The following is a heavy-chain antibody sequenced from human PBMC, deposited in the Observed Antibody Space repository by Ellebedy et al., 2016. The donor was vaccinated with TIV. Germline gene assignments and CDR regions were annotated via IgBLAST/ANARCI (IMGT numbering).Heavy chain of an antibody. CDR1: GFTFSSYA. D-gene: IGHD3-22*01. CDR2: ISHDGSID. CDR3: ARGNYYDSSAYSHHTIDY. J-gene: IGHJ4*02. V-gene: IGHV3-30-3*01. Sequence: GGSLRLXCAASGFTFSSYAMHWVRQAPGKGLEWVALISHDGSIDYYAGSVRGRFTISRDNSKNTLYLQMNSLRAEDTAVYYCARGNYYDSSAYSHHTIDYWGQGTLVTVSS.